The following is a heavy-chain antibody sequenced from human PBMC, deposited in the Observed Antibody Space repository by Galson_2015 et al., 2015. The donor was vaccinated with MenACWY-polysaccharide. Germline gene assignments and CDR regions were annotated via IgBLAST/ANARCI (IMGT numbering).Heavy chain of an antibody. Sequence: SLRLSCAASGFSFSDYNMNWVRQAPGKGLEWVSIISSSASYTYYSGSVKGRFTISRENAKNSLYLQMNSLRAGDTAVYYCAREFTGDGSSWYYWYFDLWGRGTLVTVSS. V-gene: IGHV3-21*01. CDR2: ISSSASYT. CDR1: GFSFSDYN. CDR3: AREFTGDGSSWYYWYFDL. D-gene: IGHD6-13*01. J-gene: IGHJ2*01.